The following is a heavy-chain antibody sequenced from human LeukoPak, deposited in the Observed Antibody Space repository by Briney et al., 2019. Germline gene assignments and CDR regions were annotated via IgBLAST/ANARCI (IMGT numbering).Heavy chain of an antibody. CDR2: IYKSGST. V-gene: IGHV4-59*01. D-gene: IGHD6-19*01. CDR3: ATEIVALAGFDY. J-gene: IGHJ4*02. Sequence: SETLSLTCTFSGGSISSYYWSWIRQPPGKGLEWIGYIYKSGSTSYSPSLKSRVTISIDTSKNQFSLKLSSVTAADTAVYFCATEIVALAGFDYWGQGTLVTVPS. CDR1: GGSISSYY.